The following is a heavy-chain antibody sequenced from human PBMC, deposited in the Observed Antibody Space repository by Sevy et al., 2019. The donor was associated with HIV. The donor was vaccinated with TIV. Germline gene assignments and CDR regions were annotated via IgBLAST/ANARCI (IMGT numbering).Heavy chain of an antibody. Sequence: VSVKVSCKASGYTFTNYDISWVRQAPGQGLEWMGWISVYNGNTNYAQKFQGRVTMTTDTSTSTAYMELRSLRSDDTAVYYCARERSGYTDAFDIWGQGTMVTVSS. CDR2: ISVYNGNT. V-gene: IGHV1-18*01. CDR3: ARERSGYTDAFDI. D-gene: IGHD3-3*01. CDR1: GYTFTNYD. J-gene: IGHJ3*02.